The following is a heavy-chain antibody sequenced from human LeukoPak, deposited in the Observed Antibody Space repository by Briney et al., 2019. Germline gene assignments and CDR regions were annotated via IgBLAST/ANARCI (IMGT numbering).Heavy chain of an antibody. D-gene: IGHD4-17*01. Sequence: GGSLRLSCAASGFTFSSYWMHWVRQAPGKGLVWVSRINSDGSSTSYADSVKGRFTISRDNAKNTLYLQMNSLRAEDTAVYYCARVSYGDLYYFDYWGQGTLVIVSS. J-gene: IGHJ4*02. CDR1: GFTFSSYW. CDR3: ARVSYGDLYYFDY. CDR2: INSDGSST. V-gene: IGHV3-74*01.